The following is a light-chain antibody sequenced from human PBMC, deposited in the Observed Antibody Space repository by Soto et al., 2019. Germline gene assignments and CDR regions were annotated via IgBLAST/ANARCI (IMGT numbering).Light chain of an antibody. CDR3: QQYSASPRT. J-gene: IGKJ2*01. CDR2: GAS. Sequence: EIVLTQSPGTLSLSPGERATLSCRTSESISSSYLAWYQQRPGQPPRLLIYGASKTATGIPDRFSGSGSGTDFTLSISRLEPEDFGMYYCQQYSASPRTFGQGTKVDIK. CDR1: ESISSSY. V-gene: IGKV3-20*01.